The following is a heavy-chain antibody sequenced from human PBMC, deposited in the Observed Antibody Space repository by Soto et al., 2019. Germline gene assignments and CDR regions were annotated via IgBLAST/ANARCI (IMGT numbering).Heavy chain of an antibody. CDR1: GFTFSSYA. D-gene: IGHD5-12*01. Sequence: PGGSLRLSCAASGFTFSSYAMSWVRQAPGEGLEWVSAIRGSGGSTYYADSVKGRFTISRDNSKNTLYLQMNSLRAEDTAVYYCAKDRGDGYRYYYGMDVWGQGTTVTVSS. J-gene: IGHJ6*02. CDR3: AKDRGDGYRYYYGMDV. CDR2: IRGSGGST. V-gene: IGHV3-23*01.